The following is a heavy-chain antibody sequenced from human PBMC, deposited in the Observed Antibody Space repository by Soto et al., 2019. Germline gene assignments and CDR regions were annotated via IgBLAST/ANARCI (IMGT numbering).Heavy chain of an antibody. J-gene: IGHJ5*02. D-gene: IGHD2-15*01. Sequence: QVQLVQSGAEVKKPGASVKVSCKASGYTFTSYGISWVRQAPGQGLEWMGWISAYNGNTNYAQKLQGRVTMTTDTSTSTGYMALRSLRSDDTAVYYCARDPTAPGIRVRYCSGGSCYLDPWGQGTLVTVSS. CDR3: ARDPTAPGIRVRYCSGGSCYLDP. CDR2: ISAYNGNT. V-gene: IGHV1-18*01. CDR1: GYTFTSYG.